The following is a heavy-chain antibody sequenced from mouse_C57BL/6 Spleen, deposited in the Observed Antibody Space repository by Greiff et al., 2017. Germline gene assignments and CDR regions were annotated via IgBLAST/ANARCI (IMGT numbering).Heavy chain of an antibody. CDR3: ARDGTVVAYYFDY. V-gene: IGHV5-4*01. D-gene: IGHD1-1*01. Sequence: EVMLVESGGGLVKPGGSLKLSCAASGFTFSSYAMSWVRQTPEKRLEWVATISDGGSYTYYPDNVKGRFTISRDNAKNNLYLQMRHLKSEDTAMYYCARDGTVVAYYFDYWGQGTTLTVSS. J-gene: IGHJ2*01. CDR1: GFTFSSYA. CDR2: ISDGGSYT.